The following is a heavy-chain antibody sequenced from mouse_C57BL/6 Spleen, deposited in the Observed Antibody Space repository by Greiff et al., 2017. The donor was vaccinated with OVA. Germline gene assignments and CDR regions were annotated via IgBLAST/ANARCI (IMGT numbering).Heavy chain of an antibody. CDR3: ARSGYSNYPYAMDY. CDR1: GYTFTDYY. Sequence: VQLQQSGPELVKPGASVKISCKASGYTFTDYYMNWVKQSHGKSLEWIGDINPNNGGTSYNQKFKGKATLTVDKSSSTAYMELRSLTSEDSAVYYCARSGYSNYPYAMDYWGQGTSVTVSS. CDR2: INPNNGGT. D-gene: IGHD2-5*01. J-gene: IGHJ4*01. V-gene: IGHV1-26*01.